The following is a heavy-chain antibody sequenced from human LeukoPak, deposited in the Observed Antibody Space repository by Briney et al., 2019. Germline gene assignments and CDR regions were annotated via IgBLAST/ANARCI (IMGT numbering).Heavy chain of an antibody. Sequence: GASVKVSCKASGYTFTSYYMHWVRQAPGQGLEWMGIINPSGGSTSYAQKFQGRVTMTRDTSTSTVYMELSSLRSEDTAVYYCARAPVAGRRGGRGPVDYWGQGTLVTVSS. J-gene: IGHJ4*02. D-gene: IGHD6-19*01. CDR1: GYTFTSYY. CDR2: INPSGGST. V-gene: IGHV1-46*01. CDR3: ARAPVAGRRGGRGPVDY.